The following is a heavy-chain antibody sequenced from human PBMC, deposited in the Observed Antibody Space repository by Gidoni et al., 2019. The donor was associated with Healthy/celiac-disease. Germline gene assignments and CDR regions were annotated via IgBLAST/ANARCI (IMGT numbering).Heavy chain of an antibody. V-gene: IGHV3-48*01. CDR3: ARVEYSSGLSFDY. D-gene: IGHD6-19*01. J-gene: IGHJ4*02. CDR2: ISSSSSTI. CDR1: GFTFNSYS. Sequence: EVQLVESGGGLVQPGGSLRLSCAASGFTFNSYSMTWVRQAPGKGLEWVSYISSSSSTISYADSVKGRFTLSRDNAKNSLYLQMNSLRADDTAVYYCARVEYSSGLSFDYWGQGTLVTVSS.